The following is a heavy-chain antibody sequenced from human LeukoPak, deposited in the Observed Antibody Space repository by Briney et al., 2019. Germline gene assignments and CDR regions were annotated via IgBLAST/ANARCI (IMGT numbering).Heavy chain of an antibody. J-gene: IGHJ1*01. D-gene: IGHD6-13*01. CDR3: ARTRGRYSSSWYGEYFQH. Sequence: SETLSLTCTVSGGSISSYYWSWIRQPAGKGLEWIGRIYTSGSTNYNPSLKSRVTMSVDTSKNQFSLKLSSVTAADTAVYYCARTRGRYSSSWYGEYFQHWGQGTLVTVSS. V-gene: IGHV4-4*07. CDR1: GGSISSYY. CDR2: IYTSGST.